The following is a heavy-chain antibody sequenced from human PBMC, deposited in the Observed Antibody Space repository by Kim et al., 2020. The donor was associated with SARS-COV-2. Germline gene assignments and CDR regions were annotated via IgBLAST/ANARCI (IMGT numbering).Heavy chain of an antibody. CDR2: INPNDGST. J-gene: IGHJ4*02. CDR1: GYTFTNYY. V-gene: IGHV1-46*01. Sequence: ASVKVSCKASGYTFTNYYMHWVRQAPGQGLEWMGIINPNDGSTTYAQKFQGRVTMTRDTSTSTVFMELSSLTSEDTAVHYCARSLPRGYSYGYLDYWGQGTLVTVSS. D-gene: IGHD5-18*01. CDR3: ARSLPRGYSYGYLDY.